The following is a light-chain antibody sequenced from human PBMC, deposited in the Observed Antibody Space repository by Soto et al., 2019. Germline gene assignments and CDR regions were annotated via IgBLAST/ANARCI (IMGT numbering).Light chain of an antibody. CDR1: QGIGNA. V-gene: IGKV1-6*01. CDR3: LQDINYPWT. CDR2: GAS. J-gene: IGKJ1*01. Sequence: AIQITHSPSPLPTSXVNSVPTSXXASQGIGNALGWYQQKPGKPPKVLIYGASNLQSGVPPRFSGSGSGTDFTLAISSLQPEDSATYYCLQDINYPWTFGQGTKVDNK.